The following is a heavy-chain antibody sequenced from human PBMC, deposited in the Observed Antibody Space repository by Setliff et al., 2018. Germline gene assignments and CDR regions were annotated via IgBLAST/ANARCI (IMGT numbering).Heavy chain of an antibody. D-gene: IGHD1-20*01. CDR3: ARHTTITVAPFDY. J-gene: IGHJ4*02. CDR2: LYHSGST. CDR1: GYSLSSGYY. Sequence: PSETLSLTCAVSGYSLSSGYYLGWLRQPPGKGLEWIGILYHSGSTYSNPSLKSRVTISVDTSKNQVSLKLTSVTAADTAVYYCARHTTITVAPFDYWGQGTLVTVSS. V-gene: IGHV4-38-2*01.